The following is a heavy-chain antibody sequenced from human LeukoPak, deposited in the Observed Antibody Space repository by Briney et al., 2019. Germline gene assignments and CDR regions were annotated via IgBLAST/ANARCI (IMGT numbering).Heavy chain of an antibody. CDR1: GGSISSYY. Sequence: ASETLSLTCTVSGGSISSYYWIWIRQPAGKGLEWIGRFYADGSTHYNPSLKSRVTMSIDTSKNQFSLKLTFVTAADTAVYYCAREVWEADAFDIWGQGTVVTVSS. CDR2: FYADGST. V-gene: IGHV4-4*07. CDR3: AREVWEADAFDI. J-gene: IGHJ3*02. D-gene: IGHD3-16*01.